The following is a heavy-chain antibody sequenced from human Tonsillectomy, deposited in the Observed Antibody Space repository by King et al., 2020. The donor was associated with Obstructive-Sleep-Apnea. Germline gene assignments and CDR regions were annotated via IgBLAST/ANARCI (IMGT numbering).Heavy chain of an antibody. V-gene: IGHV4-59*01. D-gene: IGHD1-26*01. CDR2: IYYSGTT. Sequence: QLQESGPGLVKPSETLSLTCTVSGGSISSYYWSWIRQPPGKGLEWIGYIYYSGTTNYNPSLKSRVTISVDTSKNQLSLRLSSVTAADTAVYYCARPDIVGATPNAFDIWGQGTMVTVSS. J-gene: IGHJ3*02. CDR1: GGSISSYY. CDR3: ARPDIVGATPNAFDI.